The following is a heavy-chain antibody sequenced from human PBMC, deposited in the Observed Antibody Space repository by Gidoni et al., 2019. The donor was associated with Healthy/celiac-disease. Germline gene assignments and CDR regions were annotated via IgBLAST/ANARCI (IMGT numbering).Heavy chain of an antibody. CDR3: AKDIAAPSQNYYYGMDV. J-gene: IGHJ6*02. CDR1: GFTFADYA. Sequence: EVQLVESGGGLVQPGRSLRLSCAASGFTFADYAMQWVRQAPGKALEWVSGISWNSGSIGYADAVKGRFTISRDNAKNSLYLQMNSLRAEDTALYYCAKDIAAPSQNYYYGMDVWGQGTTVTVSS. V-gene: IGHV3-9*01. D-gene: IGHD6-6*01. CDR2: ISWNSGSI.